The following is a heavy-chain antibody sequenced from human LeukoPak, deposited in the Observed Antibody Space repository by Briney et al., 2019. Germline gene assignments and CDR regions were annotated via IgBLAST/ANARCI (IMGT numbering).Heavy chain of an antibody. Sequence: SETLSLTCTVSGDSISSSDFYWRWIRQPPGKGLEWIGYIYYSGSTYHNPSLKSRVTISVGTSKNQFSLNLRSLTAADTAVYLCAKGPSYGDYDQFFDYWGQGTLVIVSS. V-gene: IGHV4-31*03. CDR1: GDSISSSDFY. CDR3: AKGPSYGDYDQFFDY. J-gene: IGHJ4*02. D-gene: IGHD4-17*01. CDR2: IYYSGST.